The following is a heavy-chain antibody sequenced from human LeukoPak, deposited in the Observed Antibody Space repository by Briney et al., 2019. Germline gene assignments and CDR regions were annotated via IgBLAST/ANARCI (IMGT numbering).Heavy chain of an antibody. V-gene: IGHV3-23*01. CDR3: AKWSSSGWYRPIDY. Sequence: ASGFTXXSYAXXWVRQAPGKGLEWVSAISGSGGSTYYADSVKGRFTISRDNSKNTLYLQMNSLRAEDTAVYYCAKWSSSGWYRPIDYWGQGTLVTVSS. D-gene: IGHD6-19*01. CDR1: GFTXXSYA. CDR2: ISGSGGST. J-gene: IGHJ4*02.